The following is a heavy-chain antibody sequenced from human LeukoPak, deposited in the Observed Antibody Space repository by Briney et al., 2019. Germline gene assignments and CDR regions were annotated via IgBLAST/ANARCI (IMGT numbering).Heavy chain of an antibody. Sequence: GGSLRLSCAASGFTFSSFSMNWVRQAPGKGLEWISYITSSSSSTYYADSVKGRFTISRDNAKNSLYLQMNSLRAEDAAVYYCARVIGSYGDSAYWGQGTLVTVSS. CDR2: ITSSSSST. V-gene: IGHV3-48*04. D-gene: IGHD4-17*01. J-gene: IGHJ4*02. CDR3: ARVIGSYGDSAY. CDR1: GFTFSSFS.